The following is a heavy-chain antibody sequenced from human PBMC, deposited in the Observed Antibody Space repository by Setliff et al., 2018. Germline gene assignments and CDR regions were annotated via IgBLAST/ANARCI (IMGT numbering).Heavy chain of an antibody. J-gene: IGHJ3*02. Sequence: GGSLRLSCVISGFSFSRHWMSWVRQAPGKGLEWVADIKQDGSTKYYLDSVKGRFTISRDNAKRSLYLQMNGLRADDTGVYYCVRDDADNYDAFDNWGQGTLVTVSS. CDR1: GFSFSRHW. V-gene: IGHV3-7*01. D-gene: IGHD3-22*01. CDR2: IKQDGSTK. CDR3: VRDDADNYDAFDN.